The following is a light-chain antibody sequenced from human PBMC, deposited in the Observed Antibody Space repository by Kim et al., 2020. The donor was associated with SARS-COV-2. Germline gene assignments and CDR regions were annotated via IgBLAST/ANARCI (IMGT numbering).Light chain of an antibody. CDR2: QDS. CDR3: QAWDSSSAV. Sequence: VSPGQTASITCSGDKLGDKYACWYQQKPGQSPVLVIYQDSKRPSGIPERFSGSNSGNTATLTISGTQAMDEADYYCQAWDSSSAVFGGGTQLTVL. J-gene: IGLJ7*01. V-gene: IGLV3-1*01. CDR1: KLGDKY.